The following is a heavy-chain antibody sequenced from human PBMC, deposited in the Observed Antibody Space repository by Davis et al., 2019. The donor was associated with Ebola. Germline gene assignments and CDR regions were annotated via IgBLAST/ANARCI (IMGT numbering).Heavy chain of an antibody. CDR1: GGSFSGYY. V-gene: IGHV4-34*01. CDR2: INHSGST. Sequence: GSLRLSCAVYGGSFSGYYWSWIRQPPGKGLEWIGEINHSGSTNYNPSLKSRVTISVDTSKNQFSLKLSSVTAADTAVYYCAREVIRYYDSSGYYGDAFDIWGQGTMVTVSS. J-gene: IGHJ3*02. CDR3: AREVIRYYDSSGYYGDAFDI. D-gene: IGHD3-22*01.